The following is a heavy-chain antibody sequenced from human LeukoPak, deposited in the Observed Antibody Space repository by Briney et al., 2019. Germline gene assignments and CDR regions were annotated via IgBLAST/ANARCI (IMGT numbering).Heavy chain of an antibody. D-gene: IGHD3-10*01. CDR3: TRSGPGTVYYYYYGMDV. V-gene: IGHV4-31*03. J-gene: IGHJ6*02. CDR1: GGSISSGGYY. Sequence: SETLSLTCTVSGGSISSGGYYWSWIRQHPGKGLEWIGYIYYSGSTYYNPSLKSRVTISVDTSKNQFSLKLSSVTAADTAVYYCTRSGPGTVYYYYYGMDVWGQGTTVTVSS. CDR2: IYYSGST.